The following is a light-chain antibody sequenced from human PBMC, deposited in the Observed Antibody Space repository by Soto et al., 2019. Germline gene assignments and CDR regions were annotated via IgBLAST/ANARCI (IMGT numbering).Light chain of an antibody. Sequence: QLVLTQSPSASASLGASVKLTCTLSSGHSNYAIAWHQQQPEKGTRYLMKLNNDGSHSKGDGIPDRFSGSSSGAERYLTINSLQNEDESDYYCQTWDTGISVVFGGGTQLTVL. CDR1: SGHSNYA. CDR3: QTWDTGISVV. J-gene: IGLJ2*01. V-gene: IGLV4-69*01. CDR2: LNNDGSH.